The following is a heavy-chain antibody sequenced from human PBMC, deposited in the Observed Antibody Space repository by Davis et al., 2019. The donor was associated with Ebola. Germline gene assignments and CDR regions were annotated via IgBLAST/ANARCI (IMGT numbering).Heavy chain of an antibody. J-gene: IGHJ6*04. D-gene: IGHD3-22*01. CDR3: ARERYYYDSSGYFDV. CDR2: IKQDGSEK. V-gene: IGHV3-7*03. CDR1: GFTFSSYA. Sequence: GESLKISCAASGFTFSSYAMSWVRQAPGKGLEWVANIKQDGSEKYYVDSVKGRFTISRDNAKNSLYLQMNSLRAEDTAVYYCARERYYYDSSGYFDVWGKGTTVTVSS.